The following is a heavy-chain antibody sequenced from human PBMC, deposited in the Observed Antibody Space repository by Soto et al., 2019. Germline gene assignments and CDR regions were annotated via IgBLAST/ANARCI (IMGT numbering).Heavy chain of an antibody. CDR2: IIPIFGTA. V-gene: IGHV1-69*01. J-gene: IGHJ4*02. Sequence: QVQLVQSGAEVKKPGSSVNVSCKASGGTFSSYAISWVRQAPGQGLEWMGGIIPIFGTANYAQKFQGRVTITADDSTSTAYMELSSLRSEDTAVYYCARERWSDVAKYYDSCGYCDYWGQGTLVTVSS. CDR3: ARERWSDVAKYYDSCGYCDY. CDR1: GGTFSSYA. D-gene: IGHD3-22*01.